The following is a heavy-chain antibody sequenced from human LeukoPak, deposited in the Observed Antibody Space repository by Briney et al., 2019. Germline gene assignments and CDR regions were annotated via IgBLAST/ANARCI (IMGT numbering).Heavy chain of an antibody. J-gene: IGHJ4*02. CDR3: ATDPYGSSLFLH. D-gene: IGHD3-10*01. Sequence: PSETLSLTCAVYGGSFSGYYWSWIRQPPGKGLEWIGEINHSGSTNYNPSLKSRVTISVDTSKNQFSLKLSSVTAADTAVYYCATDPYGSSLFLHWGQGTLVTVSS. CDR2: INHSGST. CDR1: GGSFSGYY. V-gene: IGHV4-34*01.